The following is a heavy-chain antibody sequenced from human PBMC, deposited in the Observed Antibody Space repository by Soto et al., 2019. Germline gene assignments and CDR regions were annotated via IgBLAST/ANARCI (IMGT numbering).Heavy chain of an antibody. CDR1: GGTFSSYA. D-gene: IGHD6-13*01. Sequence: SVKVSCKASGGTFSSYAISWVRQAPGQGLEWMGGIIPIFGTANYAQKFQGRVTITADESTSTAYMELSSLRSEDTAVYYCARVPYLSSSWYGIVHWLDPWGQGTLVTVSS. V-gene: IGHV1-69*13. CDR3: ARVPYLSSSWYGIVHWLDP. J-gene: IGHJ5*02. CDR2: IIPIFGTA.